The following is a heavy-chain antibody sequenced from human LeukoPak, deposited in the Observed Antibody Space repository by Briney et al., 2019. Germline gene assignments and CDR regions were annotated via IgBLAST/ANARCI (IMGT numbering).Heavy chain of an antibody. CDR2: IWYDGCNK. D-gene: IGHD3-9*01. J-gene: IGHJ6*03. V-gene: IGHV3-33*01. CDR1: GFTFSSYG. Sequence: GGSLRLSCAASGFTFSSYGMHWVRQAPGKGLEWVAVIWYDGCNKYYADSVKGRFTISRDNSKNTLYLQMNSLRAEDTAVYYCARDRLLTYYDILTGYSEYYYYYMDVWGKGTTVTVSS. CDR3: ARDRLLTYYDILTGYSEYYYYYMDV.